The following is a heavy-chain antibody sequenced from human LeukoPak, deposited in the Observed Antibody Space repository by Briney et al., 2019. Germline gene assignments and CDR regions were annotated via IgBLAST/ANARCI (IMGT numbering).Heavy chain of an antibody. CDR1: GGSVSSGSYY. V-gene: IGHV4-61*01. CDR2: IYYSGST. J-gene: IGHJ4*02. Sequence: PSETLSLTCTVSGGSVSSGSYYWSWIRQPPGKGLEWIGYIYYSGSTNYNPSLKSRVTISVDTSKNQFSLKLSSVTAADTAVYYCAGGNGGYDSDYWGQGTLVTVSS. D-gene: IGHD5-12*01. CDR3: AGGNGGYDSDY.